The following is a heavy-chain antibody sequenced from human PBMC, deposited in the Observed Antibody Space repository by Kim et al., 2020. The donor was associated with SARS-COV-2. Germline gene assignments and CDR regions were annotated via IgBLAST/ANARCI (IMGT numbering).Heavy chain of an antibody. CDR3: ARGGKNRITMVRGVINWFDL. Sequence: SETLSLTCAVYGGSFSGYYWSWIRQPPGKGLEWIGEINHSGSTNYNPSLKSRVTIAVDTSKNQFYLKLSSVTAADTAVYYCARGGKNRITMVRGVINWFDLWVQATLVTLSS. J-gene: IGHJ5*02. CDR2: INHSGST. CDR1: GGSFSGYY. D-gene: IGHD3-10*01. V-gene: IGHV4-34*01.